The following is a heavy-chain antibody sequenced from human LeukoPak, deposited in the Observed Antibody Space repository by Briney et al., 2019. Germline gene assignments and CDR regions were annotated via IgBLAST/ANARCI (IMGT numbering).Heavy chain of an antibody. D-gene: IGHD3-22*01. J-gene: IGHJ3*02. CDR2: IYPGDSDT. CDR3: AGSMGTYYYDSSGTGAFDI. V-gene: IGHV5-51*01. CDR1: GYSFTSYW. Sequence: GESLKISCKGSGYSFTSYWIGWVRQMPGKGLEWMGIIYPGDSDTRYSPSFQGQVTISADKSISTAYLQWSSLKASDTAMYYCAGSMGTYYYDSSGTGAFDIWGQGTMVTVS.